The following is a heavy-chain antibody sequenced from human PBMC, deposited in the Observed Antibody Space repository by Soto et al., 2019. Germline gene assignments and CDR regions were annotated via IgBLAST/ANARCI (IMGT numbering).Heavy chain of an antibody. CDR3: ARVGSDSFDYWSGWRFFFDF. Sequence: SETLSLTCSVSGGSITSHYWTWIRQPPGKGLEWIGYIYSSGTTTYNPSLKSRVAISQDTSKNQFSLTLTSVTALDTAVYYCARVGSDSFDYWSGWRFFFDFWGQGTLVTVSS. CDR1: GGSITSHY. CDR2: IYSSGTT. D-gene: IGHD3-3*01. V-gene: IGHV4-59*11. J-gene: IGHJ4*02.